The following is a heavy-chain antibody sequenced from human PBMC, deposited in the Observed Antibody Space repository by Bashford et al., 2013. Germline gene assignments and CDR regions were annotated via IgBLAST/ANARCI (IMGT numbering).Heavy chain of an antibody. CDR3: AKDYCAGDCASFFDL. D-gene: IGHD2-21*02. Sequence: SETLSLTCSVSGGSITGLTYYWAWIRQTPGKGLEWLGSIHYRGHTHYNPSLEGRVTFSVDSPNNQFSLRLDSVTAADTGIYYCAKDYCAGDCASFFDLWGRGTLVTVSS. J-gene: IGHJ2*01. CDR1: GGSITGLTYY. V-gene: IGHV4-39*02. CDR2: IHYRGHT.